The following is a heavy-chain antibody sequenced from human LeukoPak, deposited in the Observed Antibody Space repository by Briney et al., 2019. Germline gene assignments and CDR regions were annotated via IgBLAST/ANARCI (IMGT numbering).Heavy chain of an antibody. J-gene: IGHJ6*02. D-gene: IGHD6-19*01. CDR2: INHSGST. V-gene: IGHV4-34*01. CDR3: ARGRQWLVLYYYYGMDV. CDR1: GGSFSGYY. Sequence: SETLSLTCAVYGGSFSGYYWSWIRQPPGKGLEWIGEINHSGSTNYNPSLKSRVTISVDTSKNQFSLKLSSATAADTAVYYCARGRQWLVLYYYYGMDVWGQGTTVTVSS.